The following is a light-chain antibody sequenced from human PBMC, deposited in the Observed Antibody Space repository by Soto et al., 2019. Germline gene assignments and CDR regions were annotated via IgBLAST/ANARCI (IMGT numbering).Light chain of an antibody. Sequence: VLTQSPATLSLSPGERATLSCGASQSVSSYLAWYQQKPGQALRLLIYDASNRATGIPARFSGSGSGTDFTLTISSLEPEDFAVYYCQQRSSWPLTFGGGTKVEIK. CDR3: QQRSSWPLT. V-gene: IGKV3-11*01. CDR2: DAS. J-gene: IGKJ4*01. CDR1: QSVSSY.